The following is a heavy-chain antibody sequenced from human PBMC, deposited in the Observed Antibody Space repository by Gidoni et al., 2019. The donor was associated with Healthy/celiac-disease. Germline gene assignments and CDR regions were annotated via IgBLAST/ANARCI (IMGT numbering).Heavy chain of an antibody. J-gene: IGHJ4*02. V-gene: IGHV3-7*01. Sequence: EVQLVESGGGLVQPGGSLRLSCAASGFTFSSYWVSWVRQAPGKGLEWVANIKQDGSEKYYVDSVKGRFTISRDNAKNSLYLQMNSLRAEDTAVYYCARNCYDILTGYQDYFDYWGQGTLVTVSS. CDR3: ARNCYDILTGYQDYFDY. CDR1: GFTFSSYW. CDR2: IKQDGSEK. D-gene: IGHD3-9*01.